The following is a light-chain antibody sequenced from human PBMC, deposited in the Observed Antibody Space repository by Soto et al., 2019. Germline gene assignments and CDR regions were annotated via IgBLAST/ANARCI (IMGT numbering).Light chain of an antibody. CDR3: AAWDGSLNRYV. CDR1: ASNIRSSA. Sequence: LAQPPPAAGTPGERVTISCSGKASNIRSSAVNWYPQLPGTAPKPLIYANAQRPSGVPARFSGSKSGTSASLAISGLQSADEADYYCAAWDGSLNRYVFAAGTKVTVL. CDR2: ANA. J-gene: IGLJ1*01. V-gene: IGLV1-44*01.